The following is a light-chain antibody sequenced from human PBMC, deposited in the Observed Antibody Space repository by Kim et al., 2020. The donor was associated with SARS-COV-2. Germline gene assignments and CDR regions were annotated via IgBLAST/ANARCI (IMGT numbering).Light chain of an antibody. CDR3: CSYAGSSTGV. CDR2: EVS. J-gene: IGLJ2*01. Sequence: SITISCTGTSSDVGSYNLVSWYQQHPGKAPNLMIYEVSKRPSGVSNRFSGSKSGNTASLTISGLQAEDEADYYCCSYAGSSTGVFGGGTQLTVL. V-gene: IGLV2-23*02. CDR1: SSDVGSYNL.